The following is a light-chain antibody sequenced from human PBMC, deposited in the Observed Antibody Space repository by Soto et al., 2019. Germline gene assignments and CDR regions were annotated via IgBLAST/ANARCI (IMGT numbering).Light chain of an antibody. CDR1: RSNIRGHYD. Sequence: SVLTQPPSVSGAPGQRVTISCNVCRSNIRGHYDVHRYEQMPVPAAKLVIYGNNNRPSGVPDGFFGSKSGTAVNLAIPVLQLHDEVEYYCQSYDNNRSVNVFGTGTK. J-gene: IGLJ1*01. CDR3: QSYDNNRSVNV. V-gene: IGLV1-40*01. CDR2: GNN.